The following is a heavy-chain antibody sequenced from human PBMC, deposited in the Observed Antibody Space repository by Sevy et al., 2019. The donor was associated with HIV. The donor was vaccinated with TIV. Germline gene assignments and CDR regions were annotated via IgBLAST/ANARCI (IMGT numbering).Heavy chain of an antibody. Sequence: GGSLRLSCAASGFALSNYYAMHWVRQAPGKGLEWVAGISGSGTGTKFADSVKGRFTISRDNSKNTLYLQMNSLRVEDTAVYYCAKGMWEWVSQFDGWGPGSLVTVSS. CDR1: GFALSNYYA. J-gene: IGHJ4*02. D-gene: IGHD1-26*01. V-gene: IGHV3-23*01. CDR2: ISGSGTGT. CDR3: AKGMWEWVSQFDG.